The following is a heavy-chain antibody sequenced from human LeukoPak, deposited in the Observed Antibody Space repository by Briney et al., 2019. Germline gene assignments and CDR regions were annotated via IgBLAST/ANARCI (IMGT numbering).Heavy chain of an antibody. J-gene: IGHJ4*02. D-gene: IGHD1-26*01. CDR3: ARGLVSGSQRGYFDY. CDR2: ISYDGSNK. V-gene: IGHV3-30-3*01. CDR1: EYTFSNYA. Sequence: GGSLRLSCAASEYTFSNYAMHWVRQAPGKGLEWVAVISYDGSNKYYADSVKGRFTISRDNSKNTLFLQMNSLRAEDTDVYYCARGLVSGSQRGYFDYWGQGTLVTVSS.